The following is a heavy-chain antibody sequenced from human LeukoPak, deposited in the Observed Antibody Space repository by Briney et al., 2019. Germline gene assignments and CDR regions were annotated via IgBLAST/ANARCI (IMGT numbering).Heavy chain of an antibody. J-gene: IGHJ4*02. V-gene: IGHV3-30-3*01. CDR2: ISYDGSNE. D-gene: IGHD3-22*01. CDR1: GFTFSSYA. CDR3: ARDMIDTYYYDSSGGVDY. Sequence: GGSLRLSCAASGFTFSSYAMYWLRQAPGKGLEWVTFISYDGSNEDCADSVKGRFTISRDNSKNTLYLQMNSLRAEDTAVYYCARDMIDTYYYDSSGGVDYWGQGTLVTVSS.